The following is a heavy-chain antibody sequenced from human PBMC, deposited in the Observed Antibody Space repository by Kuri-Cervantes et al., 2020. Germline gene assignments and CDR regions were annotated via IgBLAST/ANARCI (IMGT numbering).Heavy chain of an antibody. D-gene: IGHD3-9*01. CDR2: ISYDGSNK. V-gene: IGHV3-30*18. CDR1: GFTFSSYG. Sequence: GESLKISCAASGFTFSSYGMHWVRQAPGKGLEWMAVISYDGSNKYYADSVKGRFTISRDNAKNSLYLQMNSLRAEDTALYYCAKDMTLTGYLLFDYWGQGTLVTVSS. CDR3: AKDMTLTGYLLFDY. J-gene: IGHJ4*02.